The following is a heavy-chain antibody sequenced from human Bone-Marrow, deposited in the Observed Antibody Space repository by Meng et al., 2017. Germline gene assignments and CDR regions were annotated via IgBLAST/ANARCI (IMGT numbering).Heavy chain of an antibody. CDR2: IYYSGST. D-gene: IGHD1-26*01. J-gene: IGHJ3*02. V-gene: IGHV4-39*07. Sequence: SETLSLTCTVSGGSISSSSYYWGWIRQPPGKGLEWIGSIYYSGSTYYNPSLKSRVTISVDTSENQFSLKLSSVTAADPAVYYCERSVGYVVGAFDIWGQGTMVTVSS. CDR1: GGSISSSSYY. CDR3: ERSVGYVVGAFDI.